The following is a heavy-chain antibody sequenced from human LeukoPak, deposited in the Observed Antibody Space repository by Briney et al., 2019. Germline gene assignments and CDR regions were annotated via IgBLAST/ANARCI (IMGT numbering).Heavy chain of an antibody. Sequence: GGSLKLSCAASGITFDGSPIHWVRQAPGKGLEWVGRIRRKTNNYETGYAASLKGRFLISRDDSRNMSYLQMHSLKTEDTAVYYCQAYYYYYMVVWCKGTTVIVSS. CDR1: GITFDGSP. CDR2: IRRKTNNYET. V-gene: IGHV3-73*01. CDR3: QAYYYYYMVV. J-gene: IGHJ6*03.